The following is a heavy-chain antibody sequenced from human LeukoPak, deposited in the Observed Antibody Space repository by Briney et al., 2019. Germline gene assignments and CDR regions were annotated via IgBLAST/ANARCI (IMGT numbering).Heavy chain of an antibody. V-gene: IGHV4-30-4*01. Sequence: SQTLSLTCTVSGGSISSGDYYWSWIRQPPGKGLEWIGYIYSSGITNYNPSLKSRVTISVDTSKNQFSLKLSSVTAADTAVYYCASHSSGWYSNFYGLDVWGQGTTVTVSS. J-gene: IGHJ6*02. CDR1: GGSISSGDYY. CDR2: IYSSGIT. CDR3: ASHSSGWYSNFYGLDV. D-gene: IGHD6-19*01.